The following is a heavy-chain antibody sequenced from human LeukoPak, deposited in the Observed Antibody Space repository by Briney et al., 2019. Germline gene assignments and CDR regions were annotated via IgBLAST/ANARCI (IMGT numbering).Heavy chain of an antibody. J-gene: IGHJ4*02. CDR1: GFTVSNNY. CDR3: ARATDTSGCCTFDN. Sequence: GGSLRLSCAASGFTVSNNYMTWARQAPGKGLDWVSLIYSGGGTYYADSVKGRFTISRDNSNNTLYLQMNSLRAEDTAVYYCARATDTSGCCTFDNWGQGTLVTVST. D-gene: IGHD6-19*01. V-gene: IGHV3-53*01. CDR2: IYSGGGT.